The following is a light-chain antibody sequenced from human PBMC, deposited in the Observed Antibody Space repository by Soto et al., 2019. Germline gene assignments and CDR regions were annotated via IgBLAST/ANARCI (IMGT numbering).Light chain of an antibody. CDR1: SSNIGAGYD. V-gene: IGLV1-40*01. CDR2: NNN. J-gene: IGLJ1*01. CDR3: QSYDSTLSGYV. Sequence: QSELTQPPSVSGAPGQRVTISCTGGSSNIGAGYDVHWYQQLPGTAPKLLIYNNNNRPSGVPDRFSGSKSGTSASLAITGLQAEDEADYYWQSYDSTLSGYVFGTGSKVNVL.